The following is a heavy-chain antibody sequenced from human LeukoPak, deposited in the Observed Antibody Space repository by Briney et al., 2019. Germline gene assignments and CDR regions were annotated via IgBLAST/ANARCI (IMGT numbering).Heavy chain of an antibody. CDR2: ISAYNGNT. Sequence: ASVKVSCKASGYTFTSYGISWVRQAPGQGLEWMGWISAYNGNTNYAQKLQGRVTMTTDTSTSTAYMELGSLRSDDTAVYYCARDDRVHTAMANPSPYYYGMDVWGQGTTVTVSS. V-gene: IGHV1-18*01. CDR3: ARDDRVHTAMANPSPYYYGMDV. J-gene: IGHJ6*02. CDR1: GYTFTSYG. D-gene: IGHD5-18*01.